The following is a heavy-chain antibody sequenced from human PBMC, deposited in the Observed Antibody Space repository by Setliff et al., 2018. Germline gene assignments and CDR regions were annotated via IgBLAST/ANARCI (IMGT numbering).Heavy chain of an antibody. CDR2: ISDSSFHI. CDR1: GFPFRIYS. CDR3: ARSEANGGHDPFDI. J-gene: IGHJ3*02. D-gene: IGHD5-12*01. Sequence: GGSLRLSCAASGFPFRIYSMHWVRQAPGKGLEWVSSISDSSFHIYYRDSVKGRFTISRDNAKNLLYLQMNSLRADDTAVYYCARSEANGGHDPFDIWGQGTMVTVSS. V-gene: IGHV3-21*01.